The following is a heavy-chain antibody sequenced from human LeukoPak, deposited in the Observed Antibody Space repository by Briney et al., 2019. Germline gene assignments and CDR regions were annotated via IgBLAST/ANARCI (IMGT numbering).Heavy chain of an antibody. CDR1: GYTFSSSD. CDR3: AGGNIAVPGTPYYFEC. V-gene: IGHV1-8*01. J-gene: IGHJ4*02. CDR2: MNPNSGNT. D-gene: IGHD6-19*01. Sequence: ASVKVSCKASGYTFSSSDINWVRQATGQGLEWMGWMNPNSGNTYYAQRFQGRVTMTRDTSISTAYMEVSSLRSEDTAVYYCAGGNIAVPGTPYYFECWGQGTLVTVSS.